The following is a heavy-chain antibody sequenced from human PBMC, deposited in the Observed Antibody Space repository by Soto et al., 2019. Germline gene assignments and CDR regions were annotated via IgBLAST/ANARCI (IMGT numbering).Heavy chain of an antibody. Sequence: QLRLQESGSGLVKPSKTLSLTCAVSGGSISSGNDSWSWIRQPPGKGLEWIGYIFHSGSPYYNPSLKSRVTISVDRSKNQFSLRLSSVTAADTAVYYCARDLHDYGDWYFDLWGRGTLVTVSS. D-gene: IGHD4-17*01. J-gene: IGHJ2*01. CDR2: IFHSGSP. CDR1: GGSISSGNDS. V-gene: IGHV4-30-2*01. CDR3: ARDLHDYGDWYFDL.